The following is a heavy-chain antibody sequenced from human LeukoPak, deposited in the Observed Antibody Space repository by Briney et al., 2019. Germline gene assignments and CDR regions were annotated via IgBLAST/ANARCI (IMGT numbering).Heavy chain of an antibody. J-gene: IGHJ3*02. CDR1: GFTFSSYG. Sequence: GGSLRLSCAASGFTFSSYGMHWVRQAPGKGLEWVAFIRYDGSNKYYADSVKGRFTISRDNSKNTLYLQMNSLRAEDTAVYYCANPFHDYGDYDLGEDAFDIWGQGTMVTVSS. CDR2: IRYDGSNK. D-gene: IGHD4-17*01. CDR3: ANPFHDYGDYDLGEDAFDI. V-gene: IGHV3-30*02.